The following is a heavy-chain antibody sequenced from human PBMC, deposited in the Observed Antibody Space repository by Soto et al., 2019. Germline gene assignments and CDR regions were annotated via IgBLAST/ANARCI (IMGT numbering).Heavy chain of an antibody. D-gene: IGHD3-3*01. V-gene: IGHV1-24*01. CDR1: GYTLTELS. Sequence: ASVKVSCKVSGYTLTELSMHWVRQAPGKGLEWMGGFDPEDGETIYAQKFQGRVTMTEDTSTDTAYMELSSLRSEDTAVYYCATGLSAQGLFYPELDYWGQGTLVTVSS. CDR2: FDPEDGET. J-gene: IGHJ4*02. CDR3: ATGLSAQGLFYPELDY.